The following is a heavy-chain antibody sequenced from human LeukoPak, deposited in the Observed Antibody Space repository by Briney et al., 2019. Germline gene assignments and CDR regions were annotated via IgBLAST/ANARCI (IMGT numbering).Heavy chain of an antibody. CDR2: INPISGGT. CDR3: ARDIDLLDYDYVWGSYRYTHFDY. CDR1: GYTFTGYY. V-gene: IGHV1-2*02. D-gene: IGHD3-16*02. Sequence: ASVKVSCKASGYTFTGYYMHWVRQAPGQGLEWMGWINPISGGTNYAQKFQGRVTMTRDTSISTAYMELSRLRSDDTAVYYCARDIDLLDYDYVWGSYRYTHFDYWGQGTLVTVSS. J-gene: IGHJ4*02.